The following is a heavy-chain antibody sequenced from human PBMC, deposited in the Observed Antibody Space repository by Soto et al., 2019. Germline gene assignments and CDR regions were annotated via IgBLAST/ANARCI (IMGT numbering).Heavy chain of an antibody. CDR3: ARDIAVAVYTTAFDY. Sequence: GGSMKVSCKASGYTFTSYGISWVRHAPGQGLEWMGWISAYNGNTNYAQKLQGRVTMTTDTSTSTAYMELRSLRSDDTAVYYCARDIAVAVYTTAFDYWGQGTLVTVSS. CDR1: GYTFTSYG. CDR2: ISAYNGNT. D-gene: IGHD6-19*01. J-gene: IGHJ4*02. V-gene: IGHV1-18*01.